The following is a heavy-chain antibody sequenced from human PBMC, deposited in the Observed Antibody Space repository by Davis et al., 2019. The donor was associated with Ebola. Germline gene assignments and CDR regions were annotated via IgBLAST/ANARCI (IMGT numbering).Heavy chain of an antibody. CDR2: INHSGST. J-gene: IGHJ6*03. V-gene: IGHV4-34*01. CDR1: GGSFSGYY. CDR3: ARGTHGYCSSTSCYLGTGDYYYMDV. Sequence: PSETLSLTCAVYGGSFSGYYSSWNRQLPGKGLEWIGEINHSGSTNYHPSLKSRVTISVDTSKNQFSLKLSSVTAADTAVYYCARGTHGYCSSTSCYLGTGDYYYMDVWGKGTTVTVSS. D-gene: IGHD2-2*01.